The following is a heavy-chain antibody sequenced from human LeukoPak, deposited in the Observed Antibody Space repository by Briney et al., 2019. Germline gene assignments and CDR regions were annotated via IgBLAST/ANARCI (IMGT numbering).Heavy chain of an antibody. Sequence: SETLSLTCAVYGGSFSGYYWSWIRQPPGKGLEWIGETNHSGSTNYNPSLKSRVTISVDTSKNQFSLKLSSVTAADTAVYYCARGRPGWLLRCFFDYWGQGTLVTVSS. V-gene: IGHV4-34*01. J-gene: IGHJ4*02. CDR2: TNHSGST. CDR3: ARGRPGWLLRCFFDY. CDR1: GGSFSGYY. D-gene: IGHD3-22*01.